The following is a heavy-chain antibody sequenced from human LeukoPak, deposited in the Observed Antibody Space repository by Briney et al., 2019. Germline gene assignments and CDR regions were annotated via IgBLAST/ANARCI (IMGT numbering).Heavy chain of an antibody. Sequence: SQTLSLTSAISGDSVSSNSAAWNWIRQSPSRGLEWLGRTYYRSRWYTDYAVSVKSRINISPDTSRNQFSLQLDSVTPEDTAVYYCARLDANFADFWGQRTLVTVSS. V-gene: IGHV6-1*01. CDR3: ARLDANFADF. J-gene: IGHJ4*02. CDR1: GDSVSSNSAA. D-gene: IGHD1-7*01. CDR2: TYYRSRWYT.